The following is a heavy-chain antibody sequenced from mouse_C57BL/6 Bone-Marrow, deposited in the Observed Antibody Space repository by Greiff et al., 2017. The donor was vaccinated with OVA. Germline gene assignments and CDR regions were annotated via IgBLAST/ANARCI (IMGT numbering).Heavy chain of an antibody. CDR3: ARSLTGTDY. V-gene: IGHV14-2*01. CDR1: GFNITDYY. J-gene: IGHJ2*01. CDR2: IDPEDGEP. Sequence: EVKVVESGAELVKPGASVKLSCTASGFNITDYYMHWVKQRTEQGLEWIGRIDPEDGEPKYAPQFQGKATITADTSSNTAYLQLSSLTSEDTAVYYCARSLTGTDYWGQGTTLTVSS. D-gene: IGHD4-1*01.